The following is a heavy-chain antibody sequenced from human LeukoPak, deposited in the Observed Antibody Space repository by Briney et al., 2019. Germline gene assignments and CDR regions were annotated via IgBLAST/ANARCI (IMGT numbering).Heavy chain of an antibody. CDR3: ASSCSGGSCTFDY. CDR1: GGTFSSYA. J-gene: IGHJ4*02. CDR2: IIPILGIA. V-gene: IGHV1-69*04. Sequence: SVKVSCKASGGTFSSYAISWVRQAPGQGLEWMGRIIPILGIANYAQRFQGRVTTTADKSTSTAYMELSSLRSEDTAVYYCASSCSGGSCTFDYWGQGTLVTVSS. D-gene: IGHD2-15*01.